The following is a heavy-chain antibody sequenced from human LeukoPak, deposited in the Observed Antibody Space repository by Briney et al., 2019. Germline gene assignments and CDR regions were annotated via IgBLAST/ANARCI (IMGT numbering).Heavy chain of an antibody. J-gene: IGHJ4*02. V-gene: IGHV4-59*01. CDR2: IYYSGNT. D-gene: IGHD3-10*01. Sequence: KPSETLSLTCTVSGGSIRRYYWNWIRQPPGKGLEWIGYIYYSGNTNYNPSLKSRVTISVDTSKNQFSLKLSSVTAADTAVYYCATDNSYGSGSYYTWGQGTLVTVSS. CDR1: GGSIRRYY. CDR3: ATDNSYGSGSYYT.